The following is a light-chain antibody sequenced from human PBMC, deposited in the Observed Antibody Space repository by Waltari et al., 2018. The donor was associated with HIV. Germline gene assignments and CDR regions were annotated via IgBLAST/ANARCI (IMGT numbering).Light chain of an antibody. CDR3: SSYTSSSSPV. CDR2: EVS. Sequence: QSALTQPASVSGSPGQSITSSCTGTSRAVGGYTYFSWYQQHPGNAPKLMSYEVSNPPSGISNRFSGSKSGNTASLTISGLQAEDEADYYCSSYTSSSSPVFGTGTKVTVL. V-gene: IGLV2-14*01. CDR1: SRAVGGYTY. J-gene: IGLJ1*01.